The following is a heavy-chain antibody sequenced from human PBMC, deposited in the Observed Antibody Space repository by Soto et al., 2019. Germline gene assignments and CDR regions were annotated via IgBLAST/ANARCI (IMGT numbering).Heavy chain of an antibody. CDR1: GYTLTELS. V-gene: IGHV1-24*01. J-gene: IGHJ6*03. D-gene: IGHD1-1*01. CDR3: ATSPIQLEFRGYYMDV. Sequence: ASVKVSCKVSGYTLTELSMHWVRQAPGKGLEWMGGFDPEDGETIYAQKFQGRVTMTEDTSTDTAYMELSSLRSEDTAVYYCATSPIQLEFRGYYMDVWGKGTTVTVSS. CDR2: FDPEDGET.